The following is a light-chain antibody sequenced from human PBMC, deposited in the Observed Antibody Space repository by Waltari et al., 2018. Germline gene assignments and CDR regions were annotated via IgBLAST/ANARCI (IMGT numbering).Light chain of an antibody. Sequence: SYVLTQPPSVSVAPGQTAPTACGENNIGRKGVHWYQQKPGQAPRLVVYDDSDRPSGIPERFSGSNSGTATLTISGVEGGDEADYYCQVWDSSDDHVVFGGGTKLTVL. J-gene: IGLJ2*01. CDR2: DDS. CDR1: NIGRKG. CDR3: QVWDSSDDHVV. V-gene: IGLV3-21*02.